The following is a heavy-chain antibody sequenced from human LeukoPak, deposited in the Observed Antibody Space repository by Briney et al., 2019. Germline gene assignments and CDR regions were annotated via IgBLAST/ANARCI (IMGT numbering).Heavy chain of an antibody. CDR3: AGEIYSSGWYCDY. Sequence: SETLSLTRTVSGGSISSTSYYWGWIRQPPGKGLEWIGNIYYSGSTYYNPSLKSRVTISVDMSKNQFSLKLSSVTAADTAVYYCAGEIYSSGWYCDYWGQGTLVTVSS. CDR2: IYYSGST. V-gene: IGHV4-39*02. CDR1: GGSISSTSYY. J-gene: IGHJ4*02. D-gene: IGHD6-19*01.